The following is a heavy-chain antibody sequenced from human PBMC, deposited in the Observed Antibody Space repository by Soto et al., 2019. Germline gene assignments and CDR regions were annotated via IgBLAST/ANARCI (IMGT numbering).Heavy chain of an antibody. CDR1: GYTFTSYY. D-gene: IGHD3-10*01. J-gene: IGHJ4*02. Sequence: QVQLVQSGAEVKKPGASVKVSCKASGYTFTSYYMHWVRQAPGQGLEWMGIINPSGGSTSYAQKFQGRVTMTSDTSTSTVYMELSSLRSEDTAVYYCARVVVRGVILGYFDYWGQGTLVTVSS. CDR2: INPSGGST. CDR3: ARVVVRGVILGYFDY. V-gene: IGHV1-46*01.